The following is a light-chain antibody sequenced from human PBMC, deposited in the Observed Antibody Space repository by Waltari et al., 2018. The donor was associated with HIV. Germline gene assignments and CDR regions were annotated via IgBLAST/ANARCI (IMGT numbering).Light chain of an antibody. CDR1: STAIGASNY. V-gene: IGLV2-14*01. CDR2: QVK. Sequence: GSPGQSITISCTGTSTAIGASNYVSWYQKHPDRAPKVIIYQVKSRPSGVSVRFSGSKSGNTASLTISGLQAEDEADYYCSSYTTSSTYVFGRGTTVSVL. CDR3: SSYTTSSTYV. J-gene: IGLJ1*01.